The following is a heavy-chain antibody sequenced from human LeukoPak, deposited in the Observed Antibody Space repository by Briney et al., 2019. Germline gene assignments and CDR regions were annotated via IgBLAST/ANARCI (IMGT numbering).Heavy chain of an antibody. Sequence: SETLSLTCTFSGGSITTYYWSWIRQPPGKGLEWIGYIYYSGSINYNPSLKSRVTISVDTSKNQFSLKLSSVTAADTAVYYCARHKFDLAYYYYYGMDVWGQGTTVTVSS. CDR2: IYYSGSI. CDR1: GGSITTYY. V-gene: IGHV4-59*08. CDR3: ARHKFDLAYYYYYGMDV. J-gene: IGHJ6*02.